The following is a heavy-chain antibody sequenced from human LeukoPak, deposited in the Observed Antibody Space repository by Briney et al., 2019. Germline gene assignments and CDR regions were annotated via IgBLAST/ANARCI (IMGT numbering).Heavy chain of an antibody. CDR1: GYTFTSYY. V-gene: IGHV1-46*01. Sequence: ASVTVSCKASGYTFTSYYMHWVRQAPGQGLEWMGIINPSGGSTSYAQKFQGRVTMTRDTSTSTVYMELSSLRSEDTAVYYCAREDYGGNSWGAFDIWGQGTMVTVSS. CDR3: AREDYGGNSWGAFDI. D-gene: IGHD4-23*01. CDR2: INPSGGST. J-gene: IGHJ3*02.